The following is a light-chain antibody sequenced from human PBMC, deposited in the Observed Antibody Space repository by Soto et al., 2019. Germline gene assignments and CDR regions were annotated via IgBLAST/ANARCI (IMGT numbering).Light chain of an antibody. Sequence: EIVMTQSPATLSVSPGERATLSCRASQSVSSNLAWYQQKPGQAPRLLIYGASTRATGIPARFSGGGSGTEFTLTISSLQSEDFAVYYCHQYNNWPLTFGGGTKVETK. V-gene: IGKV3-15*01. J-gene: IGKJ4*01. CDR1: QSVSSN. CDR2: GAS. CDR3: HQYNNWPLT.